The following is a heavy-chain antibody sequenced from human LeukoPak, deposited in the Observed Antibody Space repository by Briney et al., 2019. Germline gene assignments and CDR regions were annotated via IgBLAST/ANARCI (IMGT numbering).Heavy chain of an antibody. D-gene: IGHD3-10*01. Sequence: ASMKVSCKASGYTFTSYGISWVRQAPGQGLEWMGWISAYNGNTNYAQKLQGRVTMTTDTSTSTAYMELRSLRSDDTAVYYCARGVGLLWFGESDAFDIWGQGTMVTVSS. V-gene: IGHV1-18*01. J-gene: IGHJ3*02. CDR3: ARGVGLLWFGESDAFDI. CDR2: ISAYNGNT. CDR1: GYTFTSYG.